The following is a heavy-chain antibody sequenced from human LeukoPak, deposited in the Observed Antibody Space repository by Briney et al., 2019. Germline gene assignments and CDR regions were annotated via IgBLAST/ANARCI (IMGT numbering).Heavy chain of an antibody. CDR1: AFTFSGYS. J-gene: IGHJ4*02. Sequence: GGSLRLSCAASAFTFSGYSMNWVRQAPGKGLEWVSYISPSATTIYYADSVKGRFTISRDNAKNSLYLQVNSLRAEDTAVYYCAREYSSSSGRSFDYWGQGTLVTVSS. CDR2: ISPSATTI. V-gene: IGHV3-48*01. D-gene: IGHD6-6*01. CDR3: AREYSSSSGRSFDY.